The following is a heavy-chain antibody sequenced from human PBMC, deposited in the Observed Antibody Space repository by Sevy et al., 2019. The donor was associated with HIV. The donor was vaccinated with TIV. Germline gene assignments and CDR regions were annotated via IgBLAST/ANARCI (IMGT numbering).Heavy chain of an antibody. CDR2: ISSNGGST. Sequence: GGSLRLSCSASGFTFSSYAMLWVRQAPGKGLEYVSAISSNGGSTYYADSVKGRFTISRDNSKNTLYLQMSSLRAEDTAVYYCVKDPGAGYFDYWGQGTLVTVSS. CDR1: GFTFSSYA. D-gene: IGHD3-10*01. CDR3: VKDPGAGYFDY. J-gene: IGHJ4*02. V-gene: IGHV3-64D*06.